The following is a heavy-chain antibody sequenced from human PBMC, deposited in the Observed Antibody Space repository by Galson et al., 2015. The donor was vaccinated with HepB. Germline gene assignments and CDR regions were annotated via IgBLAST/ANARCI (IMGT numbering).Heavy chain of an antibody. Sequence: QSGAEVKKPGESLKISCKGSGYSFISYRITWVRQMPGKGLEWMGIIYPGDSDIRYSPSFQGQVTISADKSITTAYLQWSSLKASDTATYYCARSVGLGATYYYHGMDVWGQGTRVTVSS. V-gene: IGHV5-51*01. CDR3: ARSVGLGATYYYHGMDV. CDR1: GYSFISYR. CDR2: IYPGDSDI. D-gene: IGHD3-10*01. J-gene: IGHJ6*02.